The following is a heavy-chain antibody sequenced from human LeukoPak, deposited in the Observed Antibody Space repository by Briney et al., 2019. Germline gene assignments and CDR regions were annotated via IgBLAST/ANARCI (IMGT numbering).Heavy chain of an antibody. CDR3: ARGPRIAVAGTRYYFDY. CDR2: INSDGSST. D-gene: IGHD6-19*01. J-gene: IGHJ4*02. V-gene: IGHV3-74*01. CDR1: GFTFSSYW. Sequence: GGSLGLSCAASGFTFSSYWMHWARQAPGKGLVWVSRINSDGSSTSYADSVKGRFTISRDNAKNTLYLQMNSLRAEDTAVYYCARGPRIAVAGTRYYFDYWGQGTLVTVSS.